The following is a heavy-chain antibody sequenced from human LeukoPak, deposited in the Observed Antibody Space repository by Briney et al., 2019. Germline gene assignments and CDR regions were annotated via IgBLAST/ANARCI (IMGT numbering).Heavy chain of an antibody. Sequence: PSETLSLTCAVYGVSFSGYYWSWIRQPPGKGLEWIGEINHSGSTNYNPSLKSRVTISVDTSKNQFSLKLSSVTAADTAVYYCARVLGSGWVDYWGQGTLVTVSS. J-gene: IGHJ4*02. CDR2: INHSGST. V-gene: IGHV4-34*01. CDR1: GVSFSGYY. CDR3: ARVLGSGWVDY. D-gene: IGHD6-19*01.